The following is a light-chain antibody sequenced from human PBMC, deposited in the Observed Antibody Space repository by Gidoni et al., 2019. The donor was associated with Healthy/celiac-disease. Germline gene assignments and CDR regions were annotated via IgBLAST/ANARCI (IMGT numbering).Light chain of an antibody. Sequence: QSVLTHPPSSSGPPGHSVTIACSGSSSNIGSNTVNWYQPLPATAPKLLIYSNNQRPSGVPDRFSGSKSGTSASLAISGLQSEDEADYYCAAWDDSLKVFGGGTKLTVL. V-gene: IGLV1-44*01. J-gene: IGLJ2*01. CDR1: SSNIGSNT. CDR2: SNN. CDR3: AAWDDSLKV.